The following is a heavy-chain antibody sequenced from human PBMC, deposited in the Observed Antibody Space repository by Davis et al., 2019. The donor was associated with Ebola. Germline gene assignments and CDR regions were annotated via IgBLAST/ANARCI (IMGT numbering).Heavy chain of an antibody. CDR1: GGSISSYY. J-gene: IGHJ6*02. CDR2: IYYSGST. V-gene: IGHV4-59*01. D-gene: IGHD6-6*01. CDR3: AGLAARSSYYYGMDV. Sequence: SETLSLTCTVSGGSISSYYWSWIRQPPGKGLEWIGYIYYSGSTNYNPSLKSRVTISVATSKNQFSLRLSSVTAADTAVYYCAGLAARSSYYYGMDVWGQGTTVTVSS.